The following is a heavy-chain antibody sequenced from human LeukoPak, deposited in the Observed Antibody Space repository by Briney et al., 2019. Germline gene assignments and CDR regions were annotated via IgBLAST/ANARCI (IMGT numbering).Heavy chain of an antibody. CDR1: GFTFDDYA. CDR2: INWDGGST. D-gene: IGHD3-16*02. Sequence: QPGGSLRLSCAASGFTFDDYAMHGVRQAPGKGLEWVSLINWDGGSTYYADSVKGRFTISRDNSKNSLYLQMNSLRAEDTALYYCTSTRDKYVWGSYLSDHWGQGTLVTVSS. CDR3: TSTRDKYVWGSYLSDH. J-gene: IGHJ4*02. V-gene: IGHV3-43D*04.